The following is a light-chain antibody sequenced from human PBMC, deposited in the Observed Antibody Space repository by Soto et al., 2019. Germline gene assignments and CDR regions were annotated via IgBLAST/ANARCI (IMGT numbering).Light chain of an antibody. V-gene: IGLV2-14*01. CDR3: SSFTSSTPPV. CDR2: DVS. CDR1: SSDVGGYNY. Sequence: QSALPQPASVSGSPGQSITISCTGTSSDVGGYNYVSWYQQHAGKAPKLMIYDVSNRPSGVSNRFSGSKSGNTASLTISGLQAEDEAAYYCSSFTSSTPPVFGGGTKLTVL. J-gene: IGLJ2*01.